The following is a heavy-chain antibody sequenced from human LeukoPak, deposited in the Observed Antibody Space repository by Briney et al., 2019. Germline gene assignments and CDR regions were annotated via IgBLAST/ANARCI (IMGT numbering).Heavy chain of an antibody. CDR3: ARDHTKMDTSRVWIPDAFDV. V-gene: IGHV3-30-3*01. CDR2: ISYDAANK. J-gene: IGHJ3*01. Sequence: QPGGSLRLSCAASGFIFSQYTLHWVRQAPGKGLEWLAVISYDAANKHHADAVKGRFTISRDNFKNTVSLEMRSLRADDTAVYYCARDHTKMDTSRVWIPDAFDVWGPGTVVTVSS. CDR1: GFIFSQYT. D-gene: IGHD5-24*01.